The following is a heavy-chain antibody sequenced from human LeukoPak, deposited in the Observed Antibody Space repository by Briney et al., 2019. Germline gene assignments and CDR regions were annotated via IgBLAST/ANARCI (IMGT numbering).Heavy chain of an antibody. CDR3: ATAGGQWLPPLY. Sequence: GGSLRLSCAASGFTFSSYWMSWVRQAPGKGLEWVAVISYDGSNKYYAGSVKGRFTISRDNSKNTLYLQMNSLRAEDTAVYYCATAGGQWLPPLYWGQGTLVTVSS. J-gene: IGHJ4*02. CDR1: GFTFSSYW. D-gene: IGHD6-19*01. CDR2: ISYDGSNK. V-gene: IGHV3-30*03.